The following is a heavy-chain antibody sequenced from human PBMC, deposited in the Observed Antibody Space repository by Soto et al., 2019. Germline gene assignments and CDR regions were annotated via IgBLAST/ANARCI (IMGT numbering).Heavy chain of an antibody. Sequence: SATLSLTCAVYGGSFSGYYWSWIRQPPGKGLEWIGEINHSGSTNYNPSLKSRVTISVDTSKNQFSLKLSSVTAADTAVYYCARGRGAMVRGVFFDYWGQGTLVTVSS. CDR1: GGSFSGYY. D-gene: IGHD3-10*01. CDR3: ARGRGAMVRGVFFDY. CDR2: INHSGST. V-gene: IGHV4-34*01. J-gene: IGHJ4*02.